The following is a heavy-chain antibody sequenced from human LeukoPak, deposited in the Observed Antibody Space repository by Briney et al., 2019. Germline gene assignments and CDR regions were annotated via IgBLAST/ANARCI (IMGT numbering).Heavy chain of an antibody. CDR3: TRDLMDYDVSTGLHHYYMDV. D-gene: IGHD3-9*01. J-gene: IGHJ6*02. CDR1: GFTFDDYA. CDR2: ISWNSGSI. V-gene: IGHV3-9*01. Sequence: GGPLRLSCAASGFTFDDYAMHWVRQAPGKGLEWVSGISWNSGSIGYADSVKGRFTISRDNAKNSLYLQMNTLRVEDTAVYYCTRDLMDYDVSTGLHHYYMDVWGQGTTVTVSS.